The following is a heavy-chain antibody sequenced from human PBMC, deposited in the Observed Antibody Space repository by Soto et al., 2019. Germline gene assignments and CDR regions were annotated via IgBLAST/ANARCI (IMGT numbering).Heavy chain of an antibody. CDR2: IFYSGTT. J-gene: IGHJ6*02. CDR1: GGSISSADYY. D-gene: IGHD1-1*01. V-gene: IGHV4-30-4*01. Sequence: SETLSLTCTVSGGSISSADYYWSWIRQTPGKGLEWIGHIFYSGTTYYNPSLKSRLTISVDTSKNHFSLRLTSVTAADTAVYYCARDLWVEPELYYYGMDVWGQGPTVTVSS. CDR3: ARDLWVEPELYYYGMDV.